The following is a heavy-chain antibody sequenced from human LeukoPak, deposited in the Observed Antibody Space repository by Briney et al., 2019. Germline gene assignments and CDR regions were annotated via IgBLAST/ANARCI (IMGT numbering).Heavy chain of an antibody. J-gene: IGHJ4*02. CDR3: ARARSYSCDY. V-gene: IGHV3-74*01. D-gene: IGHD3-16*02. CDR2: DGSST. CDR1: GFTFSGHW. Sequence: GGSLRLSCAVSGFTFSGHWMFWVRQAPGKGLEWVSSDGSSTGYTDSVKGRFTVSRDNAKNTLYLQMNSLRAEDTAVYYCARARSYSCDYWGQGTLVTVSS.